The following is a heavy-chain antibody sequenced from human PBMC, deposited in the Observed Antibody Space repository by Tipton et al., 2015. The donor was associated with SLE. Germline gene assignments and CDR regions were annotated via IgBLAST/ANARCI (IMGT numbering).Heavy chain of an antibody. Sequence: LRLSCTVSGGSISSSSYYWGWIRQPPGKGLEWIGSIYYSGSTYYNPSLKSRVTLSLDMSNNQFSLRVRSVTAANTAVYYCARGGGSYYDYWGQGTLVTVSS. V-gene: IGHV4-39*07. CDR1: GGSISSSSYY. D-gene: IGHD1-26*01. CDR3: ARGGGSYYDY. J-gene: IGHJ4*02. CDR2: IYYSGST.